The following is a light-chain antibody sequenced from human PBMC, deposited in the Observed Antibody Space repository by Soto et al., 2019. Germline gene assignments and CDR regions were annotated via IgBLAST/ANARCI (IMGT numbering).Light chain of an antibody. V-gene: IGKV1-39*01. Sequence: DIQLTQSPSSLSASVGDRVTITCRASQSISNFLNWYQQKPGQAPKLLISSASNVQSGVPSRFSCRGSGTEFTLTLSGLQPEDSASYFCQQSYNFPRTFGQGTKVEI. CDR3: QQSYNFPRT. CDR1: QSISNF. CDR2: SAS. J-gene: IGKJ1*01.